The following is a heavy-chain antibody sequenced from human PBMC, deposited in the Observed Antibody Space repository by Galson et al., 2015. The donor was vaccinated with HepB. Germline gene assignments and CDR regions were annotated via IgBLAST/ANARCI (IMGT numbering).Heavy chain of an antibody. CDR3: AKGDSRGYWRYYFDY. J-gene: IGHJ4*02. D-gene: IGHD3-22*01. V-gene: IGHV3-23*01. CDR2: ISGSGGST. Sequence: SLRLSCAASGFTFSSYAMSWVRQAPGKGLEWVSGISGSGGSTYYADSVKGRFTVSRDNSKNTLYLQMNSLRAEDTAVYYCAKGDSRGYWRYYFDYWGQGTLVTVSS. CDR1: GFTFSSYA.